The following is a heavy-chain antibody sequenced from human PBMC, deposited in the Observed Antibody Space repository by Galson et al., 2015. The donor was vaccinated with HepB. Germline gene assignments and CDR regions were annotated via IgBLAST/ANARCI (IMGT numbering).Heavy chain of an antibody. CDR1: GFTFSTYW. J-gene: IGHJ4*02. D-gene: IGHD4-23*01. CDR3: ATRGADGSKAYYFGY. Sequence: SLRLSCAASGFTFSTYWMSRVRQAPGKGLEWVANIKQDESLKYYVDSVKGRFTVSRDNAKNSLYLQMNSLRVEDTAVYYCATRGADGSKAYYFGYWGQGTLVTVSS. CDR2: IKQDESLK. V-gene: IGHV3-7*01.